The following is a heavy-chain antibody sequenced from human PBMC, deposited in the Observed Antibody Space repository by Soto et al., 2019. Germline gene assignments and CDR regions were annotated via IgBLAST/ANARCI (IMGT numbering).Heavy chain of an antibody. D-gene: IGHD6-25*01. J-gene: IGHJ4*02. V-gene: IGHV3-30*04. CDR1: GFTFSSYA. CDR2: ISYDGSNK. CDR3: ARAISSGDRCCYLDY. Sequence: GGSLRLSCAASGFTFSSYAMHWVRQAPGKGLEWVAVISYDGSNKYYADSVKGRFTISRDNSKNTLYLQMNSLGAEDTSVYCCARAISSGDRCCYLDYWGQGTLVTVSS.